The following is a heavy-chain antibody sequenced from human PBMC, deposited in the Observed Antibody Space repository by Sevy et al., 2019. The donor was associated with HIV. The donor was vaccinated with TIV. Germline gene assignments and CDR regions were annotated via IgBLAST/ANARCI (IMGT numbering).Heavy chain of an antibody. CDR2: ISSGSGFI. Sequence: GGSLRLSCAASGFTVSSNYMSWVRQAPGKGLEWVSSISSGSGFIFYADSVKGRFTISRDNAKNSLDLKMNSLRAEDAAVYYCAREKTILEGRYGMDVWGQGTTVTVSS. V-gene: IGHV3-21*01. J-gene: IGHJ6*02. D-gene: IGHD3-3*01. CDR3: AREKTILEGRYGMDV. CDR1: GFTVSSNY.